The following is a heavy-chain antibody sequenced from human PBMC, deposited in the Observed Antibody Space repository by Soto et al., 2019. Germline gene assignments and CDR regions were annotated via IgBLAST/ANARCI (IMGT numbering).Heavy chain of an antibody. J-gene: IGHJ4*02. CDR2: IIPILGIA. CDR1: GGTFSSYT. CDR3: ATREVGSGWKSIDD. V-gene: IGHV1-69*02. D-gene: IGHD6-19*01. Sequence: SVKVSCKASGGTFSSYTISWVRQASGQGLEWMGRIIPILGIANYAQKFQGRVTITADKSTSTAYMELSSLRSEDTAVYYCATREVGSGWKSIDDWGQGTLVTVSS.